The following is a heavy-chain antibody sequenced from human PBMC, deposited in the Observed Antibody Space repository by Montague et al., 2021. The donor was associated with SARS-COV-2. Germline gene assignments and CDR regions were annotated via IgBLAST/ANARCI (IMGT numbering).Heavy chain of an antibody. CDR2: ISGSGTST. Sequence: SLRLSCAASGFTLSNNAMNWVRQAPGKGLEWVASISGSGTSTFYADSVRGRFTVTRDISKNTVDLQMNSLKGGETAIYYCVKTGHCGYGPRGPFDYWGQGSLVTVSS. D-gene: IGHD5-12*01. V-gene: IGHV3-23*01. J-gene: IGHJ4*02. CDR3: VKTGHCGYGPRGPFDY. CDR1: GFTLSNNA.